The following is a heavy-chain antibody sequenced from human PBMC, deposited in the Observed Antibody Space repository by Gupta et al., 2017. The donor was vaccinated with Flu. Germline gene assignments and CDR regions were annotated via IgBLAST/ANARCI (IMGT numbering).Heavy chain of an antibody. CDR3: ARDRAYNCFDY. V-gene: IGHV3-7*01. J-gene: IGHJ4*02. Sequence: VRQAPGKGLEWVANINEDGSTRNYVDSVKGRFTISRDNAKNSLFLQMDSLRAEDTAVYYCARDRAYNCFDYWGQGTLVTVSS. D-gene: IGHD4-4*01. CDR2: INEDGSTR.